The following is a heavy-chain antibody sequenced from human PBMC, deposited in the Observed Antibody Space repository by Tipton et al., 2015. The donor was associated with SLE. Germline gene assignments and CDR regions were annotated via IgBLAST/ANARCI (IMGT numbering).Heavy chain of an antibody. J-gene: IGHJ4*02. CDR2: IYYSGST. Sequence: TLSLTCTVSCGSISSGGYFWSWIRQHPGKGLEWIGYIYYSGSTYYNPSLKSRLTISVDTSKNKFSLKLFSVTAADTAVYYCARRRFQSASDSWGQGTVVSVSS. CDR1: CGSISSGGYF. CDR3: ARRRFQSASDS. D-gene: IGHD2-21*01. V-gene: IGHV4-31*03.